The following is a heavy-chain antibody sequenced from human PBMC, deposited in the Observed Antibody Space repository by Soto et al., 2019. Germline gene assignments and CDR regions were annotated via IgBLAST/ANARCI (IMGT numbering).Heavy chain of an antibody. D-gene: IGHD4-17*01. CDR3: ASAHRDYGDPTTYYYYYGMDV. CDR2: IIPIFGTA. V-gene: IGHV1-69*06. Sequence: QVQLVQSGAEVKKPGSSVKVSCKASGGTISSYAISWVRQAPGQGLEWMGGIIPIFGTANYAQKFQGRVTITADKSTSTAYMELSSLRSEDTAVYYCASAHRDYGDPTTYYYYYGMDVWGQGTTVTVSS. J-gene: IGHJ6*02. CDR1: GGTISSYA.